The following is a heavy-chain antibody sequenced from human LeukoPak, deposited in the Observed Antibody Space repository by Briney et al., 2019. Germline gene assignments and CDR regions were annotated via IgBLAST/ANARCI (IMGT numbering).Heavy chain of an antibody. J-gene: IGHJ4*02. V-gene: IGHV4-34*01. CDR2: INHSGST. CDR1: GGSFSGYY. Sequence: SETLSLTCAVYGGSFSGYYWSWIRQPPGKGLEWIGEINHSGSTNHNPSLKSRVTISVDTSKNQFSLKLSSVTAADTAVYYCARGGRLRSITFDYWGQGTLVTVSS. D-gene: IGHD4-17*01. CDR3: ARGGRLRSITFDY.